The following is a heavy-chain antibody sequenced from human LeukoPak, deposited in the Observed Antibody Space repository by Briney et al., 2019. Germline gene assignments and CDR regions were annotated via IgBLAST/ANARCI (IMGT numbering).Heavy chain of an antibody. CDR2: IIPMLGLT. CDR3: AKDGDSSSGHCDY. D-gene: IGHD6-19*01. V-gene: IGHV1-69*04. CDR1: GITFSSYA. Sequence: GASVKVSCTTSGITFSSYAMSWVRQAPGQGLEWMGRIIPMLGLTDYAQKFQGRVTITADTSTRTVYMELTSLTSEDTAVYYCAKDGDSSSGHCDYWGQGTLVTVSS. J-gene: IGHJ4*02.